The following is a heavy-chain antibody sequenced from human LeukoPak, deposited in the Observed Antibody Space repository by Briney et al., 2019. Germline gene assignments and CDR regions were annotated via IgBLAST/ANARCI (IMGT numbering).Heavy chain of an antibody. CDR2: ISWDGGST. Sequence: GGSLRLSCAASGFTFDDYTMHWVRQAPGKGLEWVSLISWDGGSTYYADSVKGRFTISRDNSKNSLYLQMNSLRTEDTALYYCAKDIHYVGYYYDSSGYFGGGFDYWGQGTLVTVSS. J-gene: IGHJ4*02. V-gene: IGHV3-43*01. D-gene: IGHD3-22*01. CDR3: AKDIHYVGYYYDSSGYFGGGFDY. CDR1: GFTFDDYT.